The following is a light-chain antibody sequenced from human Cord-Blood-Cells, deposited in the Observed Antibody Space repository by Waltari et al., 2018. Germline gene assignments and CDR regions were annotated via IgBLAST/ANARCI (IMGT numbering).Light chain of an antibody. V-gene: IGLV2-11*01. J-gene: IGLJ3*02. CDR2: DVS. CDR1: SSDVGGYNY. Sequence: QSALTQPRSVSGSPGQSVTISCTGTSSDVGGYNYVSWYQQHPGKAPKLMIYDVSKRPSGVPDRVSGSKSGNTASLTISGLQAEDEADYYCCSDAGSYTWVFGGGTKLTVL. CDR3: CSDAGSYTWV.